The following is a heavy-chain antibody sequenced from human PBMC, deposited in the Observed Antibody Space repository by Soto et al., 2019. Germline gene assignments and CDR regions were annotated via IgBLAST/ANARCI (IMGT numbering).Heavy chain of an antibody. CDR3: ARGGVATPFRHYYYYMDV. Sequence: SVKVSCKASGGTFSSYAISWVRQAPGQGLEWMGGIIPNFGKANYAQKLHGRVNMTTDTSTSTAYMELRSLRSDDTAVYYFARGGVATPFRHYYYYMDVWGQGTTVTGSS. J-gene: IGHJ6*03. CDR1: GGTFSSYA. CDR2: IIPNFGKA. V-gene: IGHV1-69*05. D-gene: IGHD5-12*01.